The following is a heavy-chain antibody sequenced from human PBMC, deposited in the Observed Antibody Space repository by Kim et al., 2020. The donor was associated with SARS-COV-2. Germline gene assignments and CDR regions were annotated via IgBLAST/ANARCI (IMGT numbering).Heavy chain of an antibody. CDR3: ATVVAYYYDSSGYSRYFDL. D-gene: IGHD3-22*01. CDR1: GYTLTELS. J-gene: IGHJ2*01. CDR2: FDPEDGET. V-gene: IGHV1-24*01. Sequence: ASVKVSCKVSGYTLTELSMHWVRQAPGKGLEWMGGFDPEDGETIYAQKFQGRVTMTEDTSTDTAYMELSSLRSEDTAVYYCATVVAYYYDSSGYSRYFDLWGPGTLRTVS.